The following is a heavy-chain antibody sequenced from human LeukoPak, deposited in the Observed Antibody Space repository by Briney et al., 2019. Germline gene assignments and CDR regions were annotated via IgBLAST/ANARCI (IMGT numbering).Heavy chain of an antibody. CDR3: ARHQNLRSDPFDY. CDR1: GGSISYYY. V-gene: IGHV4-59*08. J-gene: IGHJ4*02. CDR2: IYYSGST. Sequence: SETLSLTCTISGGSISYYYWSWIRQPPGKGLEWIGYIYYSGSTNYNPSLKSRVTISVDTSKNQFSLKLSSVTAADTAVYYCARHQNLRSDPFDYWGQGTLVTVSS.